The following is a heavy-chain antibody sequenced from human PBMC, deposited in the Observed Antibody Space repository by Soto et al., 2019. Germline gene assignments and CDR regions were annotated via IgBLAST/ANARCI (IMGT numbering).Heavy chain of an antibody. D-gene: IGHD3-16*02. J-gene: IGHJ6*02. Sequence: GASVKVSCRASGGTFSSYATSWVRQAPEQGREWIEGIISIFCTASYAQMFQGRVTITADECXXTPCLEQSSLWSENTAVYYCSRGGQDLDYVWGSYRKLKDYYYYGMDVLGQGTTVTVSS. CDR2: IISIFCTA. CDR3: SRGGQDLDYVWGSYRKLKDYYYYGMDV. V-gene: IGHV1-69*13. CDR1: GGTFSSYA.